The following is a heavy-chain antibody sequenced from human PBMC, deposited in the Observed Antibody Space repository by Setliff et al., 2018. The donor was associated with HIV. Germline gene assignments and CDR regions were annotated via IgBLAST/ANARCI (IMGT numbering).Heavy chain of an antibody. CDR2: IHHTGHI. J-gene: IGHJ4*02. CDR3: ARFDVTPMTTRDY. V-gene: IGHV4-34*01. D-gene: IGHD4-17*01. Sequence: PSETLSLTCAFYGASFTDYYWNWIRQPPGKGLEWIGEIHHTGHINYNPSFKSRVTMSLDMSTNQFSLKMASMTAADSAVYYCARFDVTPMTTRDYWDQGTQVTVSS. CDR1: GASFTDYY.